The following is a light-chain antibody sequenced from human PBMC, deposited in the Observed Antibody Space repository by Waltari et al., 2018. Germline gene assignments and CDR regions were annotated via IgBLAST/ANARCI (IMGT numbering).Light chain of an antibody. CDR1: KLGDKY. V-gene: IGLV3-1*01. CDR3: QTWDSNTVV. Sequence: SYDLTQPPSVSASPGPAASIAGFGDKLGDKYVPWYHQKPGQSPVLVTYQGTKRPPVIPERFSASNSGNTATLTVSETQAVDEASYYCQTWDSNTVVFGGGTTLTVL. CDR2: QGT. J-gene: IGLJ2*01.